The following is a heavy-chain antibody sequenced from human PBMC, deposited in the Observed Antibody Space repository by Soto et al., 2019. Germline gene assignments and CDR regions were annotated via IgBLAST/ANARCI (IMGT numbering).Heavy chain of an antibody. V-gene: IGHV1-3*01. Sequence: ASVKVSCKASGNTVPNYAIHWVRQAPGQRLEWMGRINGGNGNTYYSEHFQGRVTITRDTSTSTVYMELSSLRSEDTAVYYCARARAFLSTPKDYYYYDMGCWGQGTTVTVSS. CDR1: GNTVPNYA. D-gene: IGHD2-2*01. CDR2: INGGNGNT. CDR3: ARARAFLSTPKDYYYYDMGC. J-gene: IGHJ6*02.